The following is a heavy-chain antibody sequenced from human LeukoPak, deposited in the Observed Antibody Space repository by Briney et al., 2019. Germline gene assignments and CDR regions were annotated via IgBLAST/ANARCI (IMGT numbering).Heavy chain of an antibody. CDR3: ANTRGYGYYFNY. CDR2: ISYDGSNK. V-gene: IGHV3-30*04. Sequence: GGSLRLSCAASGFTFSSYAMSWVRQAPGKGLEWVAVISYDGSNKYYADSVKGRFTISRDNSKNTLYLQVNSLRAEDTAVYYCANTRGYGYYFNYWGQGTLVTVSS. D-gene: IGHD2-15*01. CDR1: GFTFSSYA. J-gene: IGHJ4*02.